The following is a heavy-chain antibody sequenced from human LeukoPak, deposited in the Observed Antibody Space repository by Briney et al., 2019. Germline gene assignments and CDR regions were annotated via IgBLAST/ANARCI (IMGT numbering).Heavy chain of an antibody. CDR2: IYRSGST. V-gene: IGHV4-30-2*01. D-gene: IGHD5-18*01. CDR3: ARDNYSYGLDY. CDR1: GGSISSGGYS. Sequence: SETLSLTCAVSGGSISSGGYSWSWIRQPPGKGLEWIGYIYRSGSTYYNPSLKSRVTISVDRSKNQFSLKLSSVTAADTAVYYCARDNYSYGLDYWGQGTLVTVSS. J-gene: IGHJ4*02.